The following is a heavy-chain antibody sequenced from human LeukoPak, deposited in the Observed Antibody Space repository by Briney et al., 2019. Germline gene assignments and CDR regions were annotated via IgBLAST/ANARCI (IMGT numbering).Heavy chain of an antibody. V-gene: IGHV1-69*01. J-gene: IGHJ6*02. CDR1: GGTFSSYA. Sequence: GSSVKVSCKASGGTFSSYAISWVRQAPGQGLEWMGGIIPIFGTANYAQKFQGRVTITADESTSTAYMELSSLRSEDTAVYYCARDRGWATPQDYYYYGMDVWGQGTTVTVSS. D-gene: IGHD5-12*01. CDR3: ARDRGWATPQDYYYYGMDV. CDR2: IIPIFGTA.